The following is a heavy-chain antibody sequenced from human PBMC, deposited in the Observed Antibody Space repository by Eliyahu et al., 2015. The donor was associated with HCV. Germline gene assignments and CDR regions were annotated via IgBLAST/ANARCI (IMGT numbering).Heavy chain of an antibody. CDR2: IIPLFGPA. CDR3: ARCVSGNFLGFAI. V-gene: IGHV1-69*01. Sequence: QVQLVQSGAEVKKPMSSVXVSCKASGGIFSGLSIGXXRQAPGRGLEWMGGIIPLFGPANYXQKFRGRVTITADDATATAFLELTSLTSEDTAVYYCARCVSGNFLGFAIWGLGTLVTVSS. J-gene: IGHJ4*02. D-gene: IGHD3-10*01. CDR1: GGIFSGLS.